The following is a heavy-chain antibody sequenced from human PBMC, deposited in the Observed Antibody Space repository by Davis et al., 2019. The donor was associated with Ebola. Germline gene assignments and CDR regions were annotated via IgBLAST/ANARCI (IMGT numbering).Heavy chain of an antibody. D-gene: IGHD1-26*01. CDR1: GYTFTSYA. Sequence: ASVKVSCKASGYTFTSYAMNWVRQAPGQGLEWMGWINTNTGNPTYAQGFTGRFVFSLDTSVSTAYLQISSLKAEDTAMYYCAREGSGSRYYYYGMDVWGQGTTVTVSS. CDR3: AREGSGSRYYYYGMDV. J-gene: IGHJ6*02. CDR2: INTNTGNP. V-gene: IGHV7-4-1*02.